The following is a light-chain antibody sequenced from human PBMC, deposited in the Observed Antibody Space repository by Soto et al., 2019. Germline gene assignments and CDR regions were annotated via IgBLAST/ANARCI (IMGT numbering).Light chain of an antibody. J-gene: IGKJ3*01. CDR1: QSVGSH. V-gene: IGKV3-15*01. Sequence: EIEMTQSPATLSVSPGERATLSCRASQSVGSHLAWYQQRPGQAPRLLIYGASYRATGIPARFSGSGSGTDFTLTISSLQSEDFAVYYCQQYDNWPPFTFGPGTKVDIK. CDR3: QQYDNWPPFT. CDR2: GAS.